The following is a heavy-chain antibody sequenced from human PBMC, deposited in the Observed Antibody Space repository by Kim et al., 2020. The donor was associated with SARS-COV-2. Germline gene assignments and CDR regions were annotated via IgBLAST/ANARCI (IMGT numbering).Heavy chain of an antibody. V-gene: IGHV3-30*18. D-gene: IGHD4-17*01. J-gene: IGHJ4*02. CDR2: ISYDGSNK. CDR1: GFTFSSYG. Sequence: GGSLRLSCAASGFTFSSYGMHWVRQAPGKGLEWVAVISYDGSNKYYADSVKGRFTISRDNSKNTLYLQMNSLRAEDTAVYYCAKDDYGDYGLGDYWGQGTLVTVSS. CDR3: AKDDYGDYGLGDY.